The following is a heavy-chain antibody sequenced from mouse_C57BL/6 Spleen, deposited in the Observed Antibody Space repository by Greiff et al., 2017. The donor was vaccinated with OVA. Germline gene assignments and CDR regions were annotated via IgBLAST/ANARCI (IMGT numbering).Heavy chain of an antibody. D-gene: IGHD1-1*01. CDR3: ARGAVITTVVARGYFDY. CDR1: GYTFTDYY. J-gene: IGHJ2*01. Sequence: QVQLKQSGAELVRPGASVKLSCKASGYTFTDYYINWVKQRPGQGLEWIARIYPGSGNTYYNEKFKGKATLTAEKSSSTAYMQLSSLTSEDSAVYFCARGAVITTVVARGYFDYWGQGTTLTVSS. CDR2: IYPGSGNT. V-gene: IGHV1-76*01.